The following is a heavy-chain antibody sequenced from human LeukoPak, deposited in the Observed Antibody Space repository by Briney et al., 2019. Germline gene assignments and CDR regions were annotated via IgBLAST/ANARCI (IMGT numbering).Heavy chain of an antibody. V-gene: IGHV3-30*18. CDR3: AKERGYCSSTSCPKGYFDY. D-gene: IGHD2-2*01. J-gene: IGHJ4*02. Sequence: GGSLRLSCAASGFTFSSYGMHWVRQAPGKGLEWVAVISYDGSNKYYADSVKGRFTISRDNSKNTLYLQMNSLRAEDTAVYYCAKERGYCSSTSCPKGYFDYWGQGTLVTVSS. CDR1: GFTFSSYG. CDR2: ISYDGSNK.